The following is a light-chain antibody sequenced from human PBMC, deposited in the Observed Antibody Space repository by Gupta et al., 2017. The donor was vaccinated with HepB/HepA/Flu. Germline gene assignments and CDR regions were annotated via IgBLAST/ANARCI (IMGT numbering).Light chain of an antibody. CDR2: ANT. V-gene: IGLV1-40*01. J-gene: IGLJ3*02. CDR3: QSYDVSLTASV. Sequence: QSVLTQPPSVSGAPGQRVTISCTGSSSSIGAGYDVHWYQQFPGTAPKLLIYANTKRPSGVPARFSGSKSGTSASLAITGLQAEDEADYYCQSYDVSLTASVFGGGTRLTGL. CDR1: SSSIGAGYD.